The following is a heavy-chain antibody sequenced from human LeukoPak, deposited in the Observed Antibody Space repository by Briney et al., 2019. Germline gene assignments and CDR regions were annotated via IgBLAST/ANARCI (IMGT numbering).Heavy chain of an antibody. J-gene: IGHJ4*02. CDR3: AKGSGYDTDFDY. V-gene: IGHV3-23*01. CDR2: ISGSGDNT. D-gene: IGHD3-9*01. Sequence: GGSLRLSCAASGFAFSTYVMSWVRQAPGKGLEWVSGISGSGDNTYYADSVKGRFTISRDNSKNTLHLQINSLRAEDTAVYYRAKGSGYDTDFDYWGQGTLATVSS. CDR1: GFAFSTYV.